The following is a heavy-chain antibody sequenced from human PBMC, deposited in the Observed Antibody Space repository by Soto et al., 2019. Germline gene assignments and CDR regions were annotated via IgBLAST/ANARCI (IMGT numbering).Heavy chain of an antibody. CDR2: ISASGDTT. Sequence: VGSLRLSCAASGFTFSSYALGWVRQAPGKGLEWVSAISASGDTTYYADSVKGRFTISKDNSKNTLYLQMNSLRPEDTAVYYCAALVIVAATYNWFDPWGQGTLVTVSS. D-gene: IGHD2-15*01. V-gene: IGHV3-23*01. CDR1: GFTFSSYA. J-gene: IGHJ5*02. CDR3: AALVIVAATYNWFDP.